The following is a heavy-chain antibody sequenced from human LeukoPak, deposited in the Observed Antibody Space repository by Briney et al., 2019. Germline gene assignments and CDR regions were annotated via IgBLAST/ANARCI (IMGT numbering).Heavy chain of an antibody. D-gene: IGHD4-17*01. Sequence: GASVKVSCKASGYTFTSYDINWVRQAAGHGLEWVGWMNPNSGNTGYAPKFRGRVTMTRSTSINTAYMELSSLRSEDTATYYCARNDYGGHDAFDIWGQGTMVIVSS. CDR2: MNPNSGNT. V-gene: IGHV1-8*01. CDR3: ARNDYGGHDAFDI. J-gene: IGHJ3*02. CDR1: GYTFTSYD.